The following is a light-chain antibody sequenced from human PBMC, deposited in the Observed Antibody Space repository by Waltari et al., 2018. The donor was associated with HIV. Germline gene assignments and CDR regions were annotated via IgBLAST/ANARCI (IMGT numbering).Light chain of an antibody. J-gene: IGKJ5*01. CDR2: GVA. CDR1: ESLAGSY. CDR3: QQYARPPRT. Sequence: EILLTQSPGTLSLSTGDRATLFCRASESLAGSYFGWPQQKAGQAHRLRNYGVANRATGIPDRFSCSACGKDLNVTISRLEHEDFAGYYCQQYARPPRTFGQGTRLEIK. V-gene: IGKV3-20*01.